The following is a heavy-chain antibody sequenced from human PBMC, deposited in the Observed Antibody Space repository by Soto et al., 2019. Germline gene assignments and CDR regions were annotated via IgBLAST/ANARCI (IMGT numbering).Heavy chain of an antibody. CDR1: GYTFSIYG. CDR2: ISAHNGNT. CDR3: AREWPLKYSTSSATLYYYYYYYMDV. V-gene: IGHV1-18*01. D-gene: IGHD6-6*01. J-gene: IGHJ6*03. Sequence: ASVKVSCKASGYTFSIYGINWVLQAPGQGLEWMGWISAHNGNTNYAQRLQGRVTMTTDTSTSTAYVELRSLRSDDTAVYYCAREWPLKYSTSSATLYYYYYYYMDVWGKGTTVTVSS.